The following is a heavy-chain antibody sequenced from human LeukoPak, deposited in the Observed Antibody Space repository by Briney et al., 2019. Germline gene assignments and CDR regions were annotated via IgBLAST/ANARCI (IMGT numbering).Heavy chain of an antibody. CDR3: TREPQGAGNSGLDY. CDR2: ITSSSDTI. Sequence: RGGSLRLSCAASGFTFSSYSMNWVRQAPGKGLEWVSYITSSSDTIYYADSVKGRFTISRDNAKNSLFLLMNSLRAEDTAVYYCTREPQGAGNSGLDYWGQGTLVTVSS. CDR1: GFTFSSYS. V-gene: IGHV3-48*01. J-gene: IGHJ4*02. D-gene: IGHD4-23*01.